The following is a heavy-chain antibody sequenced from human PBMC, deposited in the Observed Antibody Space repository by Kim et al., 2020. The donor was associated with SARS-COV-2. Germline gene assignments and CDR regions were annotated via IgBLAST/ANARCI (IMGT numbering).Heavy chain of an antibody. CDR3: ARGSDYHGLDG. CDR2: ISPNNGAT. CDR1: GYPFSGFY. V-gene: IGHV1-2*02. Sequence: ASVKVSCKTSGYPFSGFYVHWVRQVPGQGLEWMGSISPNNGATKYAEASQGRVTMTRDTSINTAYLELSRLNSDDTAIYFCARGSDYHGLDGWGQGTRVTVSS. J-gene: IGHJ6*02.